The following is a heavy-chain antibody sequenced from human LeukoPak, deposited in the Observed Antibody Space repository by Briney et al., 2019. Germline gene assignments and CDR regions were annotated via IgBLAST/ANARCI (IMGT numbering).Heavy chain of an antibody. CDR3: ARGGVRTVTTRAIDY. Sequence: PGGTLRLSCAASGFIFSNYGMTWVRQPPGKGLEWIGEINHSGSTNYNPSLKSRVTISVDTSKNQFSLKLSSVTAADTAVYYCARGGVRTVTTRAIDYWGQGTLVTVSS. J-gene: IGHJ4*02. CDR2: INHSGST. CDR1: GFIFSNYG. D-gene: IGHD4-17*01. V-gene: IGHV4-34*01.